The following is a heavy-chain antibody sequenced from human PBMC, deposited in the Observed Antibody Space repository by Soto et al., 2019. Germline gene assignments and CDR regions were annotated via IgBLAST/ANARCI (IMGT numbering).Heavy chain of an antibody. CDR2: IYYSGST. D-gene: IGHD3-3*01. Sequence: SETLSLTCTVSGGSISSGGYYWSWIRQHPGKGLEWIGYIYYSGSTYYNPSLKSRVTISVDTSKNQFSLKLSSVTAADTAVYYCARDKRGQTYYDFWSGLPRDGMDVWGQGTTVTVSS. CDR1: GGSISSGGYY. J-gene: IGHJ6*02. V-gene: IGHV4-31*03. CDR3: ARDKRGQTYYDFWSGLPRDGMDV.